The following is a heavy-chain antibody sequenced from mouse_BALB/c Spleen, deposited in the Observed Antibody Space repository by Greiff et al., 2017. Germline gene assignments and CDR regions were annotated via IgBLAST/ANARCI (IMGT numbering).Heavy chain of an antibody. J-gene: IGHJ2*01. CDR2: IWAGGST. CDR1: GFSLTSYG. V-gene: IGHV2-9*02. Sequence: VQRVESGPGLVAPSQSLSITCTVSGFSLTSYGVHWVRQPPGKGLEWLGVIWAGGSTNYNSALMSRLSISKDNSKSQVFLKMNSLQTDDTARYYCARDRGMIDYWGQGTTLTVSS. CDR3: ARDRGMIDY. D-gene: IGHD2-10*02.